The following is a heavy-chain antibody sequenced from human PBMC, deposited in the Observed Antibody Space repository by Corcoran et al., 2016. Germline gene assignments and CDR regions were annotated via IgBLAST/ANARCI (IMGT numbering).Heavy chain of an antibody. CDR3: AREDDRLTGYLHN. CDR1: GGSISSYY. CDR2: IYYSGST. V-gene: IGHV4-59*01. Sequence: QMQLQESGPGLVKPSETLSLTCTVSGGSISSYYWSCIRQPPGKGLEWIGYIYYSGSTNYNPSLRSRVTISVDTSKNQFSLKLSSVTAADTAVFYWAREDDRLTGYLHNWGQGTLVTVSS. D-gene: IGHD3-9*01. J-gene: IGHJ4*02.